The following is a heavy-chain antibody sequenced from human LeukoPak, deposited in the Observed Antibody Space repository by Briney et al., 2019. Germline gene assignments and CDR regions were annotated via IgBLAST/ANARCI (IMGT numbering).Heavy chain of an antibody. V-gene: IGHV1-69*05. CDR2: IIPIFGTA. Sequence: ASVKVSCKASGGTFSSYAISWVRQAPGQGLEWMGGIIPIFGTANYAQKFQGRVTITTDESTSTAYMELSSLRSEDTAVYYCATIYSGALGVVSYFQHWGQGTLVTVSS. D-gene: IGHD5/OR15-5a*01. CDR3: ATIYSGALGVVSYFQH. CDR1: GGTFSSYA. J-gene: IGHJ1*01.